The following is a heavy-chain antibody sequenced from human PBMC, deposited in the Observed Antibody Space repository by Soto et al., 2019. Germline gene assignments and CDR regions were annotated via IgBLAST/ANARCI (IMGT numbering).Heavy chain of an antibody. Sequence: GGSLRLSCAASGFTFTNYWMHWVRQAPGRGLVWVSRINSDGSSRFYADSVKGRFTISRDNAENTVYLQMNSLRAEGTAVYYCARGVRNYYGMDVWGQGTTVTVSS. CDR3: ARGVRNYYGMDV. CDR1: GFTFTNYW. J-gene: IGHJ6*02. CDR2: INSDGSSR. V-gene: IGHV3-74*01.